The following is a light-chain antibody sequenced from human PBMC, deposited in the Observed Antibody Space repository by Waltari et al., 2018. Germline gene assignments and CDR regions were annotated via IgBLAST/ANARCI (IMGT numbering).Light chain of an antibody. CDR2: GNS. V-gene: IGLV1-40*01. CDR1: SSNIGAGYD. CDR3: QSYDSSLSGVV. Sequence: QSVLTQPTSVSGAPGQRVTISCTGSSSNIGAGYDVHWYQQLPRTAPKLLIYGNSNRPSGVPDRFSGSKSGTSASLVITGLQAEDEADYYCQSYDSSLSGVVFGGGTTLTVL. J-gene: IGLJ2*01.